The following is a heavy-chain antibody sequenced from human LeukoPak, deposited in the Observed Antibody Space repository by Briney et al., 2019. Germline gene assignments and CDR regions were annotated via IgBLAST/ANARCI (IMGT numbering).Heavy chain of an antibody. CDR2: INHSGST. J-gene: IGHJ6*02. V-gene: IGHV4-31*03. CDR3: ARGPGITRSSGYSPLYYYGMDV. CDR1: GGSISSGGYY. D-gene: IGHD3-22*01. Sequence: PSQTLSLTCTVSGGSISSGGYYWSWIRQHPGTGLEWIGEINHSGSTNYNPSLKSRVTISVDTSKNQFSLKLSSVTAADTAVYYCARGPGITRSSGYSPLYYYGMDVWGQGTTVTVSS.